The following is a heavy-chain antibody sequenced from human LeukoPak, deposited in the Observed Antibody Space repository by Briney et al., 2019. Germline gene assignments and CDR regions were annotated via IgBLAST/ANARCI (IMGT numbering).Heavy chain of an antibody. V-gene: IGHV1-18*01. J-gene: IGHJ4*02. CDR1: GYTFTSYG. CDR3: ARSHYYDSSGYVDY. CDR2: ISAYNGNT. D-gene: IGHD3-22*01. Sequence: GASVKVSCKASGYTFTSYGISWVRQAPGQGLEWMGWISAYNGNTNYAQKLQGRVTMTTDTSTSTAYKELRSLRSDDTAVYYCARSHYYDSSGYVDYWGQGTLVTVSS.